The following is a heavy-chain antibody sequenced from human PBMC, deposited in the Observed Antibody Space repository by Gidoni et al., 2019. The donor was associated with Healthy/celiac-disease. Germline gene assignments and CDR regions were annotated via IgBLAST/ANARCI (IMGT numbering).Heavy chain of an antibody. CDR1: GGSFSGYY. Sequence: QVQLQQWGAGLLKPSETLSPTCAVSGGSFSGYYWSWIRQPPGKGLEWIGEINHSGSTNYNPSLKSRVTISVDTSKNQFSLKLSSVTAADTAVYYCARGRYDFWSGRGYFDYWGQGTLVTVSS. CDR3: ARGRYDFWSGRGYFDY. D-gene: IGHD3-3*01. J-gene: IGHJ4*02. CDR2: INHSGST. V-gene: IGHV4-34*01.